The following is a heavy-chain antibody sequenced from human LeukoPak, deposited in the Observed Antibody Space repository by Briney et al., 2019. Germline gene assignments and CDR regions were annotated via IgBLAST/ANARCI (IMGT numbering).Heavy chain of an antibody. CDR3: AREEYYYDSSLGNADGNAFDI. D-gene: IGHD3-22*01. J-gene: IGHJ3*02. V-gene: IGHV1-18*01. Sequence: ASVKVSCKASGYTFTSYGISWVRQAPGQGLEWMGWISAYNGNTNYAQKLQGRVTMTTDTSTSTAYMELRSLRSDDTAVYYCAREEYYYDSSLGNADGNAFDIWGQGTMVTVSS. CDR2: ISAYNGNT. CDR1: GYTFTSYG.